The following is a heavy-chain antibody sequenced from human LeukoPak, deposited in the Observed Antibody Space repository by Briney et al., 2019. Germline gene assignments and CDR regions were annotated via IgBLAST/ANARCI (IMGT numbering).Heavy chain of an antibody. Sequence: GGSLRLSCAASGFTFSSYSMNWVRQAPGKGLEWVSSISSSSSYIYYADSMKGRFTISRDNAKNSLYLQMNSLRAEDTAVYYCARDQEAKGIVVMVAAIDYWGQGTLVTVSS. J-gene: IGHJ4*02. V-gene: IGHV3-21*01. CDR1: GFTFSSYS. CDR2: ISSSSSYI. D-gene: IGHD2-15*01. CDR3: ARDQEAKGIVVMVAAIDY.